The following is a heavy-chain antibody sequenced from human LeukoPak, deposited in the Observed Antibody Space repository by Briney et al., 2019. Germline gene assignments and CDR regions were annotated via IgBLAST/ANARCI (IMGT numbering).Heavy chain of an antibody. V-gene: IGHV3-21*01. CDR2: ISSSSSYI. J-gene: IGHJ6*03. CDR3: ARDRDIVVVPAVAPMDV. D-gene: IGHD2-2*01. Sequence: GGSLRLSCAASGFTFSNYNMNWVRQAPGKGLERVSSISSSSSYIYYADSVKGRFTISRDNAKNSLYLQMNSLRAEDTAVYYCARDRDIVVVPAVAPMDVWGKGTTVTVSS. CDR1: GFTFSNYN.